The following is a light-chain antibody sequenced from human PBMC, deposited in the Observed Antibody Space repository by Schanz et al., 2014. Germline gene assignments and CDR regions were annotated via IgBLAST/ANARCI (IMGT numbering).Light chain of an antibody. V-gene: IGLV2-8*01. CDR3: FSYAGSNNGV. J-gene: IGLJ1*01. Sequence: QSALTQPPSASGSPGQSVTISCTGTSSDIGNYNYVSWYQQHPGQAPKLVIYEVTKRPSGVPDRFSGSKSGNTASLTVSGLQAEDEADYSCFSYAGSNNGVFGTGTKLTVL. CDR1: SSDIGNYNY. CDR2: EVT.